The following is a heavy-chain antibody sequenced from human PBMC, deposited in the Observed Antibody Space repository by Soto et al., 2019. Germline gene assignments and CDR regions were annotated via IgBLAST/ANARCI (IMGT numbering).Heavy chain of an antibody. CDR2: IIPIFGTA. J-gene: IGHJ6*02. CDR1: GGTFSSYA. CDR3: ASSVDYYYYYGMDV. V-gene: IGHV1-69*13. Sequence: SVKVSCKASGGTFSSYAISWVRQAPGQGLEWMGGIIPIFGTANYAQKFQGRVTITADESTSTAYMELSSLRSEDTAVYYCASSVDYYYYYGMDVWGQGTTVTVSS.